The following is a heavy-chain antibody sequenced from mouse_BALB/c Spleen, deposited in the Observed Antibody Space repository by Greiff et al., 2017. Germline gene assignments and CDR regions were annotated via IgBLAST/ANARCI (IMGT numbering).Heavy chain of an antibody. CDR2: ISSGGST. CDR1: GFTFSSYA. D-gene: IGHD2-14*01. Sequence: EVKLVESGGGLVKPGGSLKLSCAASGFTFSSYAMSWVRQTPEKRLEWVASISSGGSTYYPDSVKGRFTISRDNARNILYLQMSSLRSEDTAMYYCARGGGYSSYFDYGGQGTTLTVSS. CDR3: ARGGGYSSYFDY. J-gene: IGHJ2*01. V-gene: IGHV5-6-5*01.